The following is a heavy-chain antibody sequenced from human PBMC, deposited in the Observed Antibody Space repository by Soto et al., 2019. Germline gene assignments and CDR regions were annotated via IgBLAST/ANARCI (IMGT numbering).Heavy chain of an antibody. V-gene: IGHV3-53*02. CDR1: GFTVSSNY. CDR2: IYSGGST. D-gene: IGHD4-17*01. CDR3: ARGHGDYFSDYYYGMDV. J-gene: IGHJ6*02. Sequence: EVQLVETGGGLIQPGGSLRLSCAASGFTVSSNYMSWVRQAPGKGLEWVSVIYSGGSTYYADSVKGRFTISRDNSKNTLYLQMNSRRAEDTAVYYCARGHGDYFSDYYYGMDVWGQGTTVTVSS.